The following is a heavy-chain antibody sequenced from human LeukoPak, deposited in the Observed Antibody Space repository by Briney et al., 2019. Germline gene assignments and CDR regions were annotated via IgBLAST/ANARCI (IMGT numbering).Heavy chain of an antibody. CDR2: INPNSGGT. V-gene: IGHV1-2*02. Sequence: ASVKVSFKASGYTFTSYYMHWVRQAPGQGLEWMGWINPNSGGTNYAQKFQGRVTMTRDTSISTAYMELSRLTSDDTAVYYCAREGSTVNFQHWGQGTLVTVSS. D-gene: IGHD1-26*01. CDR3: AREGSTVNFQH. CDR1: GYTFTSYY. J-gene: IGHJ1*01.